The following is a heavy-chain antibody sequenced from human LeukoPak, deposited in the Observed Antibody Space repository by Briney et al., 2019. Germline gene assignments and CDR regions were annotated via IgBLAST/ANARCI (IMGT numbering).Heavy chain of an antibody. CDR1: GYTFTSYG. V-gene: IGHV1-18*01. D-gene: IGHD3-9*01. CDR2: ISAYNGNT. CDR3: ARGLHKHSGYPSIRLLDY. J-gene: IGHJ4*02. Sequence: GASVKVSCKASGYTFTSYGISWVRQAPGQGLEWMGWISAYNGNTNYAQKLQGRVTMTTDTSTSTAYMELRSLRSDDTAVYYCARGLHKHSGYPSIRLLDYWGQGTLVTVSS.